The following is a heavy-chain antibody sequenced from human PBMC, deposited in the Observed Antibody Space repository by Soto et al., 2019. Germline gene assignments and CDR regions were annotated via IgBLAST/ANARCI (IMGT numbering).Heavy chain of an antibody. CDR1: GYSFTSYW. CDR2: IYPGDSDT. D-gene: IGHD6-19*01. CDR3: ARRQTAVAGTSLIYYGMDV. V-gene: IGHV5-51*01. J-gene: IGHJ6*02. Sequence: GESLKISCKGPGYSFTSYWFAWARQMPGKGLEWMGIIYPGDSDTRYSPSFQGQVTISADKSISTAYLQWSSLKASDTAMYYCARRQTAVAGTSLIYYGMDVWGQGTTVTVSS.